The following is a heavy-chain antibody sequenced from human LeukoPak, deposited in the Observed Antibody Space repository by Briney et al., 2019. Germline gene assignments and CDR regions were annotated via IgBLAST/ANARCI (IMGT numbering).Heavy chain of an antibody. D-gene: IGHD3-3*01. CDR3: ARDGGVGVYYFDS. CDR1: GGSISIYY. CDR2: IYYSGST. V-gene: IGHV4-59*01. J-gene: IGHJ4*02. Sequence: SETLSLTCTVSGGSISIYYWSWIRQPPGKGLEWIAYIYYSGSTNYNPSLKSRVTISVDTSKNQFSLKLSSVTAADTAVYYCARDGGVGVYYFDSWGQGTLVTVSS.